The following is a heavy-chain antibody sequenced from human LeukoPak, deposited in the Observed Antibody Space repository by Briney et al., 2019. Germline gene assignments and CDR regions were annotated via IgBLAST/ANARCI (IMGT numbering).Heavy chain of an antibody. D-gene: IGHD6-19*01. CDR1: GGSISSSNYY. CDR2: IYYSGNT. J-gene: IGHJ5*01. V-gene: IGHV4-39*07. CDR3: ARLIAVAGPGET. Sequence: PSEALSLTCAVSGGSISSSNYYWGWIRQPPGQGLEWIGSIYYSGNTYYNPSLKSRVTISVDKSKNQFSLKLSSVTAADTAVYYCARLIAVAGPGETWGQGTLVTVSS.